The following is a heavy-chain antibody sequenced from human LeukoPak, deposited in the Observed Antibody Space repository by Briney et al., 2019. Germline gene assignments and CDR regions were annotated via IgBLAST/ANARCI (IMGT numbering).Heavy chain of an antibody. V-gene: IGHV1-2*02. CDR3: ARDAGYNALFDY. D-gene: IGHD5-24*01. CDR1: GYAFTGYY. CDR2: INPNSGGT. J-gene: IGHJ4*02. Sequence: ASVKVSCKASGYAFTGYYMHWVRRAPGQGLEWMGWINPNSGGTNYAQKFQGRVTMTRDTSISTAYMELSRLRSDDTAVYYCARDAGYNALFDYWGQGTLDTVSS.